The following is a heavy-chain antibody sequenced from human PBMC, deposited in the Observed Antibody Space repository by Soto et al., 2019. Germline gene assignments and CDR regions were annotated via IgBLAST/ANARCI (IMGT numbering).Heavy chain of an antibody. Sequence: QVQLQESGPGLVKPSETLSLTCTVSGGSISSDYWSWIRQPPGKGLEWIGFIYYSGSINYNPSFESRVAISGDTSKNQFSLNLTSVTAADTAVYSCTRHWDWGSLGYWGQGTLVTVSS. CDR1: GGSISSDY. V-gene: IGHV4-59*08. D-gene: IGHD3-16*01. J-gene: IGHJ4*02. CDR2: IYYSGSI. CDR3: TRHWDWGSLGY.